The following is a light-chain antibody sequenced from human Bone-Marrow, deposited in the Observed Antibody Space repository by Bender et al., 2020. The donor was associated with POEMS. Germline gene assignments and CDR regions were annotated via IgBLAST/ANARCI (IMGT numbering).Light chain of an antibody. J-gene: IGLJ2*01. CDR1: SSDIGGYNY. Sequence: HSALTQPASVTGSPGQSITISCTGTSSDIGGYNYVSWYQQHPGKAPKLLIYDDTSRPSGVSNRFSGSKSGNTASLTISGLQAEDEADYYCFSYAASSTFIFGGGTKLTVL. CDR2: DDT. V-gene: IGLV2-23*02. CDR3: FSYAASSTFI.